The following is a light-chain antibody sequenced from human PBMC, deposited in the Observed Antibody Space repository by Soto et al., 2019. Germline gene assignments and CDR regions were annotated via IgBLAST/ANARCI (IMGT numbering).Light chain of an antibody. CDR3: DSWDNSLSVVL. Sequence: QSVLTQPPSVSAAPGQRVTISCSGSSSNIGNNYVSWYQQLPGTAPKLLIYDNNKRPSGIPDRFSGSTSGTSVTLAIAGLQTGDEADYYCDSWDNSLSVVLFGGGTKVTVL. CDR1: SSNIGNNY. CDR2: DNN. V-gene: IGLV1-51*01. J-gene: IGLJ2*01.